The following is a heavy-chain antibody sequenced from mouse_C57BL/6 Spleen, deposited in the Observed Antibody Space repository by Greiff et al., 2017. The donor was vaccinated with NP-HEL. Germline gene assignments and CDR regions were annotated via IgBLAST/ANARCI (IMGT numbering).Heavy chain of an antibody. D-gene: IGHD2-4*01. CDR2: IDPENGDT. V-gene: IGHV14-4*01. CDR1: GFNITDDY. J-gene: IGHJ1*03. CDR3: TRCDSYWYFDV. Sequence: EVQLQQSGAELVRPGASVKLSCTASGFNITDDYMHWVKQRPEQGLEWIGWIDPENGDTEYASKFQGKATITADTSSNTAYLQLSSLTSEDTAVYYCTRCDSYWYFDVWGTGTTVTVSS.